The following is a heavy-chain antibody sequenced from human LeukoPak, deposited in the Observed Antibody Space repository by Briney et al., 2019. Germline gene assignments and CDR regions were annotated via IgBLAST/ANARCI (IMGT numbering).Heavy chain of an antibody. D-gene: IGHD1-7*01. J-gene: IGHJ4*02. CDR1: GFTFSSYG. CDR3: AKVITGTTLVVDY. CDR2: ISYDGSNK. V-gene: IGHV3-30*18. Sequence: GRSLRLSCAASGFTFSSYGMHWVRQAPGKGLEWVAVISYDGSNKYYADSVKGRFTISRDNSKNTLYLQMNSLRAEDTAVYYCAKVITGTTLVVDYWGQGTLATVSS.